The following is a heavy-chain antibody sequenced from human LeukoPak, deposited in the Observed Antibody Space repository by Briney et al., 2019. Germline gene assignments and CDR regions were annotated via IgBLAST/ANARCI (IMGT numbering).Heavy chain of an antibody. V-gene: IGHV3-53*01. CDR2: LYIGGNT. Sequence: GGSLRLSCVVSGFTVSSNYMSWVRQAPGKGLEWVSALYIGGNTYYADSVRGRFTISRDNSKNTLYLQMNSLRAEDTAIYYCMTAAGYNFGQYWGQGTLVTVSS. CDR1: GFTVSSNY. J-gene: IGHJ4*02. CDR3: MTAAGYNFGQY. D-gene: IGHD5-18*01.